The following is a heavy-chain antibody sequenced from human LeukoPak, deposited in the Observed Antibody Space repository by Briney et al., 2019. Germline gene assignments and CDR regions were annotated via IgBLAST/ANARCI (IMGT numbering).Heavy chain of an antibody. J-gene: IGHJ4*02. CDR3: ARRRYSGSSQHFDY. V-gene: IGHV3-74*01. D-gene: IGHD1-26*01. CDR2: INSDGSST. CDR1: GFTFSSYW. Sequence: PGGSLRLSCAASGFTFSSYWMHWVRQAPGKGLVWVSRINSDGSSTSCADSVKGRFTISRDNAKNTLYLQMNSLRAEDTAVYYCARRRYSGSSQHFDYWGQGTLVTVSS.